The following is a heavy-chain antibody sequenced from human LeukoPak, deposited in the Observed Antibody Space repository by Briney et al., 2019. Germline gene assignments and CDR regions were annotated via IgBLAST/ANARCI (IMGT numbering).Heavy chain of an antibody. D-gene: IGHD3-16*02. CDR3: ARAFREYDYVWGSYRAWFDY. CDR1: GGSISSSSYY. J-gene: IGHJ4*02. CDR2: IYYSGST. Sequence: PSETLSLTCTVSGGSISSSSYYWGWIRHPPGKGLEWIGSIYYSGSTYYNPSLKSRVTISVDTSKNQFSLKLSSVTAADTAVYYCARAFREYDYVWGSYRAWFDYWGQGTLVTVSS. V-gene: IGHV4-39*07.